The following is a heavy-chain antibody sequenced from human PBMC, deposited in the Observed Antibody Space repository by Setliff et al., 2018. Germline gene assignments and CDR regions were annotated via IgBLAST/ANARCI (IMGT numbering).Heavy chain of an antibody. CDR3: ARSPSSGAYWNPRPFYSDY. CDR1: GGSISSGSYY. Sequence: PSETLSLTCTVSGGSISSGSYYWTWIRQPAGKGLEWIGHFYTSGITSYNPSLKSRVTISLDPSKNQFSLKLSSVTAADTALYYCARSPSSGAYWNPRPFYSDYWARGTLVTVSS. D-gene: IGHD1-26*01. V-gene: IGHV4-61*09. J-gene: IGHJ4*02. CDR2: FYTSGIT.